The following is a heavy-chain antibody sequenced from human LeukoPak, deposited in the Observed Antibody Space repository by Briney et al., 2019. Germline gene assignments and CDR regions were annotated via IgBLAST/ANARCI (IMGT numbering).Heavy chain of an antibody. CDR3: ARGEWLRFGNYYYYGMDV. V-gene: IGHV1-2*02. J-gene: IGHJ6*02. CDR1: GYTFTGYY. CDR2: INPNSGGT. Sequence: ASVKVSFKASGYTFTGYYMHWVRQAPGQGLEWMGWINPNSGGTNYAQKFQGRVTMTRDTSISTAYMELSRLRSDDTAVYYCARGEWLRFGNYYYYGMDVWGQGTTVTVSS. D-gene: IGHD5-12*01.